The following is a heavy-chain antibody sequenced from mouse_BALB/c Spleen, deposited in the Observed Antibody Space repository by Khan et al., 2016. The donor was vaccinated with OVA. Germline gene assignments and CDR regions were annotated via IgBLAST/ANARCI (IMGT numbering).Heavy chain of an antibody. D-gene: IGHD1-1*01. Sequence: QVQLQQSGAELARPGASVKMSCKASGYIFANYMMHWVKQRPGQGLEWIGDINPSSGYNNYNQKFKDKATLTADKSSSTAYMQPRRLNSAVSSVYYCARGGYGSFGYWGQGTLVTVSA. CDR2: INPSSGYN. J-gene: IGHJ3*01. CDR3: ARGGYGSFGY. V-gene: IGHV1-4*01. CDR1: GYIFANYM.